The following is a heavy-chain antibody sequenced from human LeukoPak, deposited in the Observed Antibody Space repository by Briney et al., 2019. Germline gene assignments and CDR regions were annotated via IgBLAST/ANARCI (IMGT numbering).Heavy chain of an antibody. CDR1: GFTFSNYA. CDR2: ITGDGSST. V-gene: IGHV3-23*01. Sequence: GASLRLSCAASGFTFSNYAMGWVRQAPGKGLEWVSAITGDGSSTYNADSVKGRFTVSRDNSKNTLYLQMNSLRAEDTATYYCAKAQIVVVTALDYWGQGTLVIVSS. D-gene: IGHD2-21*02. CDR3: AKAQIVVVTALDY. J-gene: IGHJ4*02.